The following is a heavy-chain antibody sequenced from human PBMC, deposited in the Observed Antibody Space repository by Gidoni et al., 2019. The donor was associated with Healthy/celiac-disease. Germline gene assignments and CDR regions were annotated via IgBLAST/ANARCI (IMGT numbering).Heavy chain of an antibody. CDR3: ARDLMGGYSYGPLDY. D-gene: IGHD5-18*01. CDR1: GYPFSSYA. Sequence: QVQLVESGGGGVQPGRSRRLSCEATGYPFSSYAMHWVRQAPGKGLEWVAVISYDGSNKYYADSVKGRFTISRDNSKNTLYLQMNSLRAEDTAVYYCARDLMGGYSYGPLDYWGQGTLVTVSS. J-gene: IGHJ4*02. CDR2: ISYDGSNK. V-gene: IGHV3-30-3*01.